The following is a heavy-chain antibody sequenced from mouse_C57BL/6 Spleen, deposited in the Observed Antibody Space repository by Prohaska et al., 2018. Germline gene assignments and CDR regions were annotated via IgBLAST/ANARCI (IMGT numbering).Heavy chain of an antibody. CDR1: GFTFSDYG. CDR2: ISSGSSTI. V-gene: IGHV5-17*01. D-gene: IGHD1-1*01. Sequence: CAASGFTFSDYGMHWVRQAPEKGLEWVAYISSGSSTIYYADTVKGRFTISRDNAKNTLFLQMTSLRSEDTAMYYCARVTTVVDPYFDYWGQGTTLTVSS. CDR3: ARVTTVVDPYFDY. J-gene: IGHJ2*01.